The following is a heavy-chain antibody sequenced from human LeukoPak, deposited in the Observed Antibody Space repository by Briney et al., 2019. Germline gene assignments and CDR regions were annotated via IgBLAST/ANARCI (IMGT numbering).Heavy chain of an antibody. V-gene: IGHV4-39*07. CDR1: GGSISSSSYY. Sequence: TASETLSLTCTVSGGSISSSSYYWGWIRQPPGKGLEWIGSIYYSGSTYYNPSLKSRVTISVDTSKNQFSLKLSSVTAADTAVYYCARGYSRSYYYYYMDVWGKGTTVTVSS. CDR3: ARGYSRSYYYYYMDV. J-gene: IGHJ6*03. D-gene: IGHD6-13*01. CDR2: IYYSGST.